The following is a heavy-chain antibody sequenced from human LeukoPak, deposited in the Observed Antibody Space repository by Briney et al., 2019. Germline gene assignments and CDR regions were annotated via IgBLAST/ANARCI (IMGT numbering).Heavy chain of an antibody. J-gene: IGHJ2*01. D-gene: IGHD6-19*01. CDR1: GFTFSKSA. CDR3: AADRIAVAGYWYLDL. CDR2: IVVGSGNT. V-gene: IGHV1-58*02. Sequence: SVKVSCKASGFTFSKSAMQWVRQARGPRLEWIGWIVVGSGNTNYAQKFQERVTITRDMSTSTAYMELSSLRSEDTAVYYCAADRIAVAGYWYLDLWGRGTLVTVSS.